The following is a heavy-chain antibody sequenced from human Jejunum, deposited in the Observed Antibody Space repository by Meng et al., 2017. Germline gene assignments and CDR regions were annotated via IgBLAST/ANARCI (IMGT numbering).Heavy chain of an antibody. D-gene: IGHD2-2*01. CDR2: TRAYNGHT. Sequence: ASVKVSCMASGYTFSSYDISWVRQAPGQGLEWMGWTRAYNGHTSYAQKLQGRVTMTTDTSTSTADMELRSLRSDDTAVYYCARVSYCSGISCFPKYYFDYWGQGTLVTVSS. V-gene: IGHV1-18*01. J-gene: IGHJ4*02. CDR3: ARVSYCSGISCFPKYYFDY. CDR1: GYTFSSYD.